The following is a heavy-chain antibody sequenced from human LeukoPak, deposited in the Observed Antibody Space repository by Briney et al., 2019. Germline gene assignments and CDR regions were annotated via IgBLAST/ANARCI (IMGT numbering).Heavy chain of an antibody. J-gene: IGHJ6*02. CDR3: AAAPILRGEGGEHYKYGMDV. CDR2: VNLQGGT. Sequence: SGTLSLTCDVSGGSITQTNYWTWVRQPPGKGLEWIGEVNLQGGTNYNPSLLRRVAISVDTSANHVSLQMTSVTAADTAVYYCAAAPILRGEGGEHYKYGMDVWGQGTTVIVSS. CDR1: GGSITQTNY. V-gene: IGHV4-4*02. D-gene: IGHD2-2*02.